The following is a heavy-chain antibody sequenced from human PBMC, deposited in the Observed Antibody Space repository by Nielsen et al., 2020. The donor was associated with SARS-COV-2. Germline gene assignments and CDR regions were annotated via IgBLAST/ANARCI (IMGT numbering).Heavy chain of an antibody. CDR1: GFTFSNAW. CDR3: TTDPSAWTLYGHH. J-gene: IGHJ1*01. D-gene: IGHD4-17*01. CDR2: IKSKTDGGTT. Sequence: GESLKISCAASGFTFSNAWMSWVRQAPGKGLEWVGRIKSKTDGGTTDYAAPVKGRVTISRDDSKNTLYLQMNSLQTADTGVYYCTTDPSAWTLYGHHWGQGTLVTVSS. V-gene: IGHV3-15*01.